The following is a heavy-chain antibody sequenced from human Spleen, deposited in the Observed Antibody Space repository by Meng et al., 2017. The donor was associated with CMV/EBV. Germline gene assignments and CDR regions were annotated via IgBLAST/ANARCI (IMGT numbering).Heavy chain of an antibody. V-gene: IGHV3-11*04. Sequence: GGSLRLSCAASGFTFSDHYMGWIRQAPGKGLEWVSYISYSGSSIYYADSAEGRFTISRDNSKNSLYLQMNSLRAEDTAVYYCARDSDDYDFWSAYYTDAFDFWGQGTMVTVSS. D-gene: IGHD3-3*01. J-gene: IGHJ3*01. CDR1: GFTFSDHY. CDR2: ISYSGSSI. CDR3: ARDSDDYDFWSAYYTDAFDF.